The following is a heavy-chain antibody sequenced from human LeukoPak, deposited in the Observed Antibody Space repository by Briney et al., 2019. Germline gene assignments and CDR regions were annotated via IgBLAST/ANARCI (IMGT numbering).Heavy chain of an antibody. CDR2: TKNKAHTYTT. D-gene: IGHD3-10*01. CDR3: ASPQRFGQLFFYY. CDR1: GFTFSDHY. V-gene: IGHV3-72*01. Sequence: GGSLSLSCAASGFTFSDHYMDGVRQAPGKGLEWIGRTKNKAHTYTTEYAASVKGRFTISRDDSKNSLYLQMNSLKTEDTAVYYCASPQRFGQLFFYYWGQGTLVTVSS. J-gene: IGHJ4*02.